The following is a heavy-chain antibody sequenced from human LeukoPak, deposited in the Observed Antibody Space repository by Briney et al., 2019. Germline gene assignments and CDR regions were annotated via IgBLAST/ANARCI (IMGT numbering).Heavy chain of an antibody. CDR1: GFPFSGSG. Sequence: GGSLRLSCAASGFPFSGSGMHWVRQAPGKGLEWVAIIWYDGSNQYYADSVKGRFTISRDNAKNSLYLQMNSLRAEDTAVYYCASISSSPDYWGQGTLVTVSS. CDR2: IWYDGSNQ. D-gene: IGHD6-13*01. J-gene: IGHJ4*02. V-gene: IGHV3-33*03. CDR3: ASISSSPDY.